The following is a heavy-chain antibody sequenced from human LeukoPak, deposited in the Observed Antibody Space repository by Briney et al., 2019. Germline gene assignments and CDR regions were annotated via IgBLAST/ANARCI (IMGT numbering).Heavy chain of an antibody. J-gene: IGHJ4*02. D-gene: IGHD2-21*02. CDR3: ARDVSFDIVVVTAIGGYFDY. V-gene: IGHV4-34*01. CDR1: GGSFSGYY. CDR2: IYYSGST. Sequence: SETLPLTCAVYGGSFSGYYWGWMRQPPGKGLEWIGSIYYSGSTYYNPSLKSRVTISVDTSKNQFSLKLSSVTAADTAVYYCARDVSFDIVVVTAIGGYFDYWGQGTLVTVSS.